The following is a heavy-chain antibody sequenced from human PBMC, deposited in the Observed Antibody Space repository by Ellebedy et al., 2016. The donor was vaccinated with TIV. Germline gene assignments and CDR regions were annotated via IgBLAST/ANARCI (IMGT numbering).Heavy chain of an antibody. CDR2: ITGIGDRT. D-gene: IGHD3-10*01. V-gene: IGHV3-23*01. Sequence: GESLKISCATSGFTFDNFAMRWFRQDPGKGLEWVSAITGIGDRTFYADSVKGRFTVSRDTSKNTLYLQMNSLRAEDTTIYYCASSRYHYYVGNTVFAYWGQGTLVTVSS. CDR1: GFTFDNFA. J-gene: IGHJ4*02. CDR3: ASSRYHYYVGNTVFAY.